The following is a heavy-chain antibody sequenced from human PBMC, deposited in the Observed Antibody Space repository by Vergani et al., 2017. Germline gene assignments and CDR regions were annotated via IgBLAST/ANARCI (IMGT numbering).Heavy chain of an antibody. D-gene: IGHD3-3*01. V-gene: IGHV4-61*02. CDR3: AREERYDFWSGYYRDV. Sequence: QVQLQESGPGLVKPSQTLSLTCTVSGGFISSGSYYWSWIRQPAGKGLEWIGRIYTSGSTNYNPSLKSRVTISVDTSKNQFSLKLSSVTAADTAVYYCAREERYDFWSGYYRDVWGQGTTVTVSS. CDR2: IYTSGST. J-gene: IGHJ6*02. CDR1: GGFISSGSYY.